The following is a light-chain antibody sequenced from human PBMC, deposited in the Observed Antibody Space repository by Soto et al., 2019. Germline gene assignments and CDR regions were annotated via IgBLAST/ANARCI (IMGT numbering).Light chain of an antibody. J-gene: IGLJ1*01. Sequence: QSVLTQPPSVSGAPGQTVTISCTGSSSNIGTHYDAHWYQQVPGSAPKLLIYDNNNRPSGVPDRFSGSKSGTSASLVITGLQAEDEADYYCQSFDSSLGANYVFGTGTKVTVL. CDR1: SSNIGTHYD. V-gene: IGLV1-40*01. CDR2: DNN. CDR3: QSFDSSLGANYV.